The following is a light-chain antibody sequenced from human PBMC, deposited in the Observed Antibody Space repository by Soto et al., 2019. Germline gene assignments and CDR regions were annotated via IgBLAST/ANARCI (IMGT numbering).Light chain of an antibody. CDR2: WAS. V-gene: IGKV4-1*01. J-gene: IGKJ1*01. Sequence: DIVMTQSPDSLAVSLGERATINCKSSQSVLYSSNNKNYLAWYQQKPGQPPKLLIYWASTRESGVPDRFSGSGSGTDFPLTISSLQAEDVALYYCQQYYSTPTFGQGTKVEIK. CDR1: QSVLYSSNNKNY. CDR3: QQYYSTPT.